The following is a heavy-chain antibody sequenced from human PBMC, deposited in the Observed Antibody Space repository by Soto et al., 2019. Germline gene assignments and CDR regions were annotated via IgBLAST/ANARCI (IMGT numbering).Heavy chain of an antibody. CDR3: AREYSPQYCSGGSCYNYGMDV. Sequence: QVQLVESGGGVVQPGRSLRLSCAASGFTFSSYGMHWVRQAPGKGLEWVAVIWYDGSNKYYADSVKGRFTISRDNSKNTLYLQMNSLRAEDTAVYYCAREYSPQYCSGGSCYNYGMDVWGQGTTVTVSS. D-gene: IGHD2-15*01. CDR1: GFTFSSYG. CDR2: IWYDGSNK. J-gene: IGHJ6*02. V-gene: IGHV3-33*01.